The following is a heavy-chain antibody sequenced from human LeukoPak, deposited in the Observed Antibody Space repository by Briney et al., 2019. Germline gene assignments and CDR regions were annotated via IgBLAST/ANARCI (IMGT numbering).Heavy chain of an antibody. V-gene: IGHV3-21*01. D-gene: IGHD3-3*01. J-gene: IGHJ6*02. CDR2: ISSSSSYI. Sequence: GGSLRLSCAASGFTFSSYSMNWVRQAPGKGLEWVSSISSSSSYIYYADSVKGRFTISRDNAKNSLYPQMNSLRAEDTAVYYCARDRNYDFWSGFRTVIYYGMDVWGQGTTVTVSS. CDR1: GFTFSSYS. CDR3: ARDRNYDFWSGFRTVIYYGMDV.